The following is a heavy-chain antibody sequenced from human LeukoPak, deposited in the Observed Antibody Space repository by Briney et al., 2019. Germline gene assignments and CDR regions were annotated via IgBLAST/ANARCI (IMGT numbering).Heavy chain of an antibody. J-gene: IGHJ4*02. Sequence: SETQSLTCAVYGGSFSGYYWSWIRQPPGKGLEWIGEINHSGSTNYNPSLKSRVTISVDTSKNQFSLKLSSVTAADTAVYYCAREKAYYDFWSGFEWGQGTLVTVSS. CDR2: INHSGST. V-gene: IGHV4-34*01. CDR1: GGSFSGYY. CDR3: AREKAYYDFWSGFE. D-gene: IGHD3-3*01.